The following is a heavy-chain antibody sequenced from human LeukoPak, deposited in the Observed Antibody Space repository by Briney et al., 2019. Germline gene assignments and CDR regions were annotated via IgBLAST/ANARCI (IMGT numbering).Heavy chain of an antibody. Sequence: SETLSLTCTVSGGSISSGSYYWSWIRQPAGKGLEWIGRIYTSGSTNYNPSLKSRVTISVDTSKNQFSLKLSSVTAADTAVYYCASEGEGYCSGGSCYGYDYWGQGTLVTVSS. CDR1: GGSISSGSYY. CDR3: ASEGEGYCSGGSCYGYDY. V-gene: IGHV4-61*02. D-gene: IGHD2-15*01. CDR2: IYTSGST. J-gene: IGHJ4*02.